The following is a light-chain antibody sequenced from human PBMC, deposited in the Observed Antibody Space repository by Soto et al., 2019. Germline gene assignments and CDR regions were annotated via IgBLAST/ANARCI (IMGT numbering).Light chain of an antibody. CDR1: QSISSSY. J-gene: IGKJ2*01. Sequence: EIVLTQSPGTLSLSPGEGGTLSCRASQSISSSYLAWYQQKPGQSPRLLIYAASSRATGIPDWFSGSGSGTDFTLTISRLEPEDFAVYYCQLYGGSHMFSFGQGTKLEIK. CDR2: AAS. V-gene: IGKV3-20*01. CDR3: QLYGGSHMFS.